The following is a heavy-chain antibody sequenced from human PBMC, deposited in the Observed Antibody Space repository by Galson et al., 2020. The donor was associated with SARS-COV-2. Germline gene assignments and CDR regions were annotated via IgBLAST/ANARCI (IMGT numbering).Heavy chain of an antibody. CDR3: ARQYYYDSRGYWGGES. D-gene: IGHD3-22*01. Sequence: SETLSLTCTVSGGSISSSSYYWGWIRQPPGKGLEWIGSIYYSGSTYYNPSLKSRVTISVNTSKNQFSLKLSSVTAADTAVYYCARQYYYDSRGYWGGESWGQGTLVTVSS. V-gene: IGHV4-39*01. J-gene: IGHJ4*02. CDR2: IYYSGST. CDR1: GGSISSSSYY.